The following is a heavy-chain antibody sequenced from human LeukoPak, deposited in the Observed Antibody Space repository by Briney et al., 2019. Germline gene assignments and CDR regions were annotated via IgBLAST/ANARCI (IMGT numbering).Heavy chain of an antibody. CDR3: ARSYGGYETDAFDI. CDR2: MNPNSGNT. J-gene: IGHJ3*02. Sequence: ASVKVSCKASGYTFTSYDINWVRQATGQGLEWMGWMNPNSGNTGYAQKFQGRVTITRNTSISTAYMELSSLRSEDTAVYYCARSYGGYETDAFDIWGQGTMVTVSS. V-gene: IGHV1-8*03. D-gene: IGHD4-17*01. CDR1: GYTFTSYD.